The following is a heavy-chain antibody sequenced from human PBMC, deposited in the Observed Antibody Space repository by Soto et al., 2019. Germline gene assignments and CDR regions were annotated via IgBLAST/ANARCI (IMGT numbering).Heavy chain of an antibody. CDR2: IYSGGNP. Sequence: EKRLVQSGGGLVQPGGSLRLSCAASGFSVGGNYMSWVRQAPGKGLELVSLIYSGGNPFYADSMKGRFTLSRDNSNNMLYLQMDSLRAEDTAVYYCARGPNSHCWGQGTLVIVSS. J-gene: IGHJ4*02. CDR1: GFSVGGNY. CDR3: ARGPNSHC. V-gene: IGHV3-53*01. D-gene: IGHD2-21*01.